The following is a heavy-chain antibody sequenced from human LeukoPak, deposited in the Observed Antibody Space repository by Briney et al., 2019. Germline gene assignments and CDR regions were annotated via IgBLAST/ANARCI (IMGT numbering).Heavy chain of an antibody. CDR2: IYYSGST. CDR3: ARGEPGTFDL. D-gene: IGHD1-14*01. CDR1: GGSISSHY. V-gene: IGHV4-59*11. Sequence: KPSETLSLTCTVSGGSISSHYWSWIRQPPGKGLEWIGYIYYSGSTNYNPSLKSRVTISVDASKNQFSLKLSSVTAADTAVYYCARGEPGTFDLWGQGTLVTVSS. J-gene: IGHJ5*02.